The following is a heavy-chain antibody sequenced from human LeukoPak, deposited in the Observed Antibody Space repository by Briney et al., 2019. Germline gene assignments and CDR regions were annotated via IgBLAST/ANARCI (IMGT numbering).Heavy chain of an antibody. CDR2: IYTSGST. CDR3: ARGAVGIAVAGTDFDY. D-gene: IGHD6-19*01. Sequence: SSETLSLTCTVSGGSISSYYWSWIRQPAGKGREWIGRIYTSGSTNYNPSLKSRVTISVDKSKNQFSLKLSSVTAADTAVYYCARGAVGIAVAGTDFDYWGQGTLVTVSS. J-gene: IGHJ4*02. V-gene: IGHV4-4*07. CDR1: GGSISSYY.